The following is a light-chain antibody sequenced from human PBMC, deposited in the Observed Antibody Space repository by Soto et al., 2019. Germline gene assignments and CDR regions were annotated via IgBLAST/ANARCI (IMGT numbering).Light chain of an antibody. CDR2: RNN. Sequence: QSGLTQPPSASGTPGQRVTISCSGSSSNIGSNYVYWYQQLPGTAPKLLIYRNNQRPSGVPDRFSGSKSGTSASLAISGLRSEDEADYYCAAWDDSLSAVFGTGTKVTVL. CDR1: SSNIGSNY. CDR3: AAWDDSLSAV. J-gene: IGLJ1*01. V-gene: IGLV1-47*01.